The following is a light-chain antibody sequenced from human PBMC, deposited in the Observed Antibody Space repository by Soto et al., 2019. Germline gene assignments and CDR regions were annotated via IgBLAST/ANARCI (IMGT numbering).Light chain of an antibody. CDR3: QQSYSTPRT. V-gene: IGKV1-39*01. CDR1: QRVSTY. Sequence: DIQMTQSPSSLSASVGDRVTITCRASQRVSTYLNWYQQKPEKAPKHLIYAASSLQSGVPSRFSGSGSGTDFTLTISSLQPEDFATYYCQQSYSTPRTFGQGTKLEIK. CDR2: AAS. J-gene: IGKJ2*01.